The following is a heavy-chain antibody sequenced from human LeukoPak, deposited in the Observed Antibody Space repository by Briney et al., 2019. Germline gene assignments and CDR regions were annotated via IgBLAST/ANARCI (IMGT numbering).Heavy chain of an antibody. D-gene: IGHD1-26*01. CDR2: IIPIFGTA. V-gene: IGHV1-69*13. Sequence: SVKVSCKASGGTFSTYAISWVRQAPGQGLEWMGGIIPIFGTANYAQKFQGRVTITADESTSTAYMELSSLRSEDTAVYYCARLGAPAYRVPDSRYYFDYWGQGTLVTVSS. CDR1: GGTFSTYA. CDR3: ARLGAPAYRVPDSRYYFDY. J-gene: IGHJ4*02.